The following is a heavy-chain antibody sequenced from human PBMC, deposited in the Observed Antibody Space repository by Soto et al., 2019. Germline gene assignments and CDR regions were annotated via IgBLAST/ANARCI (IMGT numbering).Heavy chain of an antibody. CDR2: VNWNGGST. D-gene: IGHD1-26*01. CDR1: GLPFDDYG. CDR3: VRGASLNFDY. Sequence: EVQLVESGGGVLRPGGSLRLSCAASGLPFDDYGLGWARQAPGKGLEWVSGVNWNGGSTGYADSVKGRFTISRDNAKNSLYLQMNSLRAEDTAFYYCVRGASLNFDYWGQGTLVTVSS. V-gene: IGHV3-20*04. J-gene: IGHJ4*02.